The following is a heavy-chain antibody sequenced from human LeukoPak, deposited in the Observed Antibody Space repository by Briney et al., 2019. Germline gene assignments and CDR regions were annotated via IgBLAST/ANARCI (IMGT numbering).Heavy chain of an antibody. CDR1: GFTFSSYE. J-gene: IGHJ4*02. D-gene: IGHD1-26*01. CDR2: ISGSGRTK. CDR3: ARGKWEPLDY. V-gene: IGHV3-48*03. Sequence: GGSLRLSCAASGFTFSSYEMNWVRQAPGKGLEWVSYISGSGRTKYYADSVKGRFTISRDNAKNSLYLQMNSLRAEDTAVYYCARGKWEPLDYWGQGTLVTVSS.